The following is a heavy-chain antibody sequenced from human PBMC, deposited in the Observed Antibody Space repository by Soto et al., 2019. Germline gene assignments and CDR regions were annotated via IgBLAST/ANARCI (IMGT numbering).Heavy chain of an antibody. D-gene: IGHD3-22*01. Sequence: SVKVSCKASGYTFTSYAMHWVRQAPGQGLEWMGEITPIFGTANYAQKFQGRVTITAGESTSTAYMELSSLRSEDTAVYYCARDRGPSSGYYPYWFDPWGQGTLVTVSS. CDR1: GYTFTSYA. J-gene: IGHJ5*02. CDR3: ARDRGPSSGYYPYWFDP. V-gene: IGHV1-69*13. CDR2: ITPIFGTA.